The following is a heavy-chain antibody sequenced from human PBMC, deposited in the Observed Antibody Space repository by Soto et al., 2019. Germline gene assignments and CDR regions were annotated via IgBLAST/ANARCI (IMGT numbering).Heavy chain of an antibody. J-gene: IGHJ4*01. Sequence: PGGSLRLSCAASGFTFSSYTMAWVRQAPGKGLEWVSSISGSGGSPNYADSVQGRFTISRDNYKNTVSLQMNSLRAEDTATYHCTKARCSGDSYYVPDYWGHGTLVTVS. CDR2: ISGSGGSP. V-gene: IGHV3-23*01. CDR1: GFTFSSYT. D-gene: IGHD2-15*01. CDR3: TKARCSGDSYYVPDY.